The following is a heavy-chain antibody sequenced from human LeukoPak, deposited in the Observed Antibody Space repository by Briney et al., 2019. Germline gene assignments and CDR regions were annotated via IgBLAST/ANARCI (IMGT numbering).Heavy chain of an antibody. D-gene: IGHD2-15*01. CDR3: ARDGVVAATPAHY. J-gene: IGHJ4*02. Sequence: KPGGSLRLSCAASGFTFSDYYMSWIRQAPGKGLEWVSYISSSSSYTNYADSVKGRFTISRDNAKNSLYLQMNSLRAEDTAVYYCARDGVVAATPAHYWGQGTLVTVSS. CDR2: ISSSSSYT. V-gene: IGHV3-11*06. CDR1: GFTFSDYY.